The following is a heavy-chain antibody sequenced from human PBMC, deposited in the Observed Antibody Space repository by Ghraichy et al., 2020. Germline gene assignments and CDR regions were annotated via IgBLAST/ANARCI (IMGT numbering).Heavy chain of an antibody. J-gene: IGHJ5*02. CDR2: IIPIFGTA. CDR3: ARDYNWNLPLGWKNNWFDP. CDR1: GGTFSSYA. D-gene: IGHD1-7*01. Sequence: SVKVSCKASGGTFSSYAISWVRQAPGQGLEWMGGIIPIFGTANYAQKFQGRVTITTDESTSTAYMELSSLRSEDTAVYYCARDYNWNLPLGWKNNWFDPWGQGTLVTVSS. V-gene: IGHV1-69*05.